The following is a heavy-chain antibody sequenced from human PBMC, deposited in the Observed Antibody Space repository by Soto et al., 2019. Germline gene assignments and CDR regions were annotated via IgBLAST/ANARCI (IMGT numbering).Heavy chain of an antibody. CDR3: ASTYYDFWSGYLNWFDP. Sequence: PSETLSLTCTVSGGSISSYYWIWIRQPPGKGLEWIGYIYYSGSTNYNPSLKSRVTISVDTSKNQFSLKLSSVTAADTAVYYCASTYYDFWSGYLNWFDPWGQGTLVTVSS. J-gene: IGHJ5*02. V-gene: IGHV4-59*01. D-gene: IGHD3-3*01. CDR2: IYYSGST. CDR1: GGSISSYY.